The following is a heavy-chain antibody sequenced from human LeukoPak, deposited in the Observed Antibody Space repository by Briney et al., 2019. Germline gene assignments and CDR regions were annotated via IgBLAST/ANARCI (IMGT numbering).Heavy chain of an antibody. J-gene: IGHJ3*02. CDR1: GFTFSSYS. Sequence: GGSLRLSCAASGFTFSSYSMNWVRQAPGKGLEWVSSISSSSSYIYYADSAKGRFTISRDNAKNSLYLQMNSLRAEDTAVYYCARESSRTDAFDIWGQGTMVTVSS. CDR2: ISSSSSYI. V-gene: IGHV3-21*01. CDR3: ARESSRTDAFDI. D-gene: IGHD1-1*01.